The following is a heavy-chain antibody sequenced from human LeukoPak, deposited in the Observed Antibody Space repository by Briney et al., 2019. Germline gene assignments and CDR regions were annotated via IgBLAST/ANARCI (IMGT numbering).Heavy chain of an antibody. CDR2: INHNGNVN. Sequence: PGGSLRLSCAASGLTFSSYWMNRARQAPGKGLEWVASINHNGNVNYYVDSVKGRFTISRDNAKNSLYLQMSNLRAEDTAVYFCARGGGLDVWGQGATVTVSS. V-gene: IGHV3-7*03. J-gene: IGHJ6*02. CDR1: GLTFSSYW. CDR3: ARGGGLDV. D-gene: IGHD3-16*01.